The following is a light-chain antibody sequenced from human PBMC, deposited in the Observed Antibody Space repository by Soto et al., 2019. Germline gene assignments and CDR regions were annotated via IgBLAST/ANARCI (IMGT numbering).Light chain of an antibody. V-gene: IGLV2-14*01. CDR2: DVS. CDR3: SSYTSSSTLDV. CDR1: SSDVGGYNY. Sequence: QSALTQPASVSGSPGQSITISCTGTSSDVGGYNYVSWYQQHPGKAPKLMIYDVSNRPSGVSNRFSGSKSGNTAPLTISGLQAEDEADYYCSSYTSSSTLDVFGGGTKLTVL. J-gene: IGLJ3*02.